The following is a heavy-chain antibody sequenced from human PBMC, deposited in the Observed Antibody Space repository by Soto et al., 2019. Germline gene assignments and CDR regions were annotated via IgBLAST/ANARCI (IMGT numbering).Heavy chain of an antibody. D-gene: IGHD2-2*01. CDR2: ITGSADKT. Sequence: PGGSLRLSCAASGFSLSNYAMTWVRQAPGKGLEWVSGITGSADKTYYADSVKGRFIISRDNSKNTLYLQMNSLRAEDTALYYCAIDCSGSSCSVWHYWGQGTLVTVSS. J-gene: IGHJ4*02. CDR1: GFSLSNYA. V-gene: IGHV3-23*01. CDR3: AIDCSGSSCSVWHY.